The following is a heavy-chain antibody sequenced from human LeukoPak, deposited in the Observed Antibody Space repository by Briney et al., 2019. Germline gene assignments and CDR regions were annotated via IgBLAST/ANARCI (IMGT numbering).Heavy chain of an antibody. CDR1: GYTFTGYY. D-gene: IGHD6-25*01. CDR2: INPSGGST. V-gene: IGHV1-2*02. J-gene: IGHJ4*02. CDR3: ARTERADY. Sequence: ASVKVSCKASGYTFTGYYMHWVRQAPGQGLEWMGIINPSGGSTSYAQKFQGRVTMTRDTSISTAYMELSRLRSDDTAVYYCARTERADYWGQGTLVTVSS.